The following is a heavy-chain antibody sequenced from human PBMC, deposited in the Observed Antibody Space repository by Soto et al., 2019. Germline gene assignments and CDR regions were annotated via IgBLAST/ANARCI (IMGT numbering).Heavy chain of an antibody. CDR1: GYTFTSYC. V-gene: IGHV1-18*01. CDR3: ARADYDILTGHNGMDV. Sequence: ASVKVSCKASGYTFTSYCVSWVRQAPGQGLEWMGWISAYNGNTNYAQKLQGRVTMTTDTSTSTAYMELRSLRSDDTAVYYCARADYDILTGHNGMDVWGQGTTVTISS. D-gene: IGHD3-9*01. J-gene: IGHJ6*02. CDR2: ISAYNGNT.